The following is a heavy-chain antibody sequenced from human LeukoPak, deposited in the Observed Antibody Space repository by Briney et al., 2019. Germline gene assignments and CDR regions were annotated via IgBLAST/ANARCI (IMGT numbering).Heavy chain of an antibody. Sequence: GGSLRLSCAASGFTFSSYAMHWVRQAPGKGLEWVAVISYDGSNKYYADSVKGRFTISRDNSKNTLYLQMNSLRAEDTAVYYCARAPLVGDYAYFQHGGRGTLVTVS. V-gene: IGHV3-30*04. CDR1: GFTFSSYA. CDR2: ISYDGSNK. D-gene: IGHD4-17*01. CDR3: ARAPLVGDYAYFQH. J-gene: IGHJ1*01.